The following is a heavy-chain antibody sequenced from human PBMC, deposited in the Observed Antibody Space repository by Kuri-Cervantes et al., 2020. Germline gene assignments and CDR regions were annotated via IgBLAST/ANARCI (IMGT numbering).Heavy chain of an antibody. Sequence: GESLKISCAASGFTFDDYTMHWVRQAPGKGLEWVSLISWDGGSTYYADSVKGRFTISRDDAKNSLYLQMNSLRAEDTAFYYCAKDRGMAAENIDYWGQGTLVTVSS. J-gene: IGHJ4*02. V-gene: IGHV3-43*01. CDR2: ISWDGGST. CDR3: AKDRGMAAENIDY. CDR1: GFTFDDYT. D-gene: IGHD6-13*01.